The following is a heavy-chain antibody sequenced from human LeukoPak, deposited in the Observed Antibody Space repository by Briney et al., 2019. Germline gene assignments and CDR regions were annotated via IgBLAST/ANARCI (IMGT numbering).Heavy chain of an antibody. V-gene: IGHV3-30*01. CDR2: ISYDGSNN. CDR3: ARDPGSTGWYYYYYYMDV. CDR1: GFTFSSYA. J-gene: IGHJ6*03. Sequence: GRSPRLSCAASGFTFSSYALHWVRQAPGKGLEWVAVISYDGSNNYYADSVKGRFTISRDYSKNTLYLQMNSLRAEDTAVYYCARDPGSTGWYYYYYYMDVWGKGTTVTVSS. D-gene: IGHD6-19*01.